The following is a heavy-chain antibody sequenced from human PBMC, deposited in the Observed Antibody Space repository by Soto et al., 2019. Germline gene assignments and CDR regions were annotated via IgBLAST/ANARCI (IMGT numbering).Heavy chain of an antibody. J-gene: IGHJ6*02. V-gene: IGHV3-33*08. CDR2: IWYDGSNK. CDR3: ARDGDIQGGPPPKNYAMDV. Sequence: QVRLVESGGGVVQPGRSLRLSCSASGFTFRNFGFHWVRQAPGKGLEWVALIWYDGSNKYYAESLKGRVSISRDNSKNTLYLEMKSLRFEDTAVYYCARDGDIQGGPPPKNYAMDVWGQGSTICVSS. CDR1: GFTFRNFG. D-gene: IGHD5-12*01.